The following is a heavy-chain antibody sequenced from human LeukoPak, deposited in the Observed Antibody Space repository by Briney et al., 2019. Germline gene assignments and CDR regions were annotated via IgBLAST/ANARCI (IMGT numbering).Heavy chain of an antibody. CDR3: AGYTDYVSY. V-gene: IGHV4-34*01. CDR1: GGSFSGYY. CDR2: INHSGST. Sequence: SETLSLTCAVYGGSFSGYYWSWIRQPPGKGLEWIGEINHSGSTNYNPSLKSRVTISVDTSKNQFSLKLSSVTAADTAMYYCAGYTDYVSYWGQGTLVTVSS. D-gene: IGHD4-17*01. J-gene: IGHJ4*02.